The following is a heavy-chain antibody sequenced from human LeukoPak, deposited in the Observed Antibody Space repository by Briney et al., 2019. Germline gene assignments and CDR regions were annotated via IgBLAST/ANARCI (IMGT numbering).Heavy chain of an antibody. CDR2: INPSNGAA. J-gene: IGHJ4*02. CDR1: GYTLTGFY. D-gene: IGHD6-19*01. V-gene: IGHV1-2*02. Sequence: ASVKVSCKASGYTLTGFYMHWVRQAPGQGLEWMGWINPSNGAATYAEKFQGRVTMTRDTSINTAYMELNTLTSDDTAVYYCARVQSGWYAAYWGQGTQVTVSS. CDR3: ARVQSGWYAAY.